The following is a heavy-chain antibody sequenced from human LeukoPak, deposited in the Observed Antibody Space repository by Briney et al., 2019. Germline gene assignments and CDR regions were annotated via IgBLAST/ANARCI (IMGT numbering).Heavy chain of an antibody. D-gene: IGHD2-2*01. Sequence: PGGSLRLSCAASGFTFSSYGMSWVRQAPGKGLEWVSAISGSGGSTYYADSVKGRFTISRDNSKNTLYLQMNSLRAEDTAVYYCALVVVVPLPPDDYWGQGTLVTVSS. J-gene: IGHJ4*02. CDR1: GFTFSSYG. CDR2: ISGSGGST. V-gene: IGHV3-23*01. CDR3: ALVVVVPLPPDDY.